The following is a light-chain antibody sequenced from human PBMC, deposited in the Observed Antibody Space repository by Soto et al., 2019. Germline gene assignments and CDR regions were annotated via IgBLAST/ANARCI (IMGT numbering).Light chain of an antibody. CDR2: KAS. Sequence: QMTNSPLISSAYVKDRITITCRASQSISTWLAWYQQEPGKAPKLLIHKASSLQSGVPSRFSGSGSGTDFTLTISSLHPDDFATYYCQQYNSYSPTFGQGTKVDIK. V-gene: IGKV1-5*03. J-gene: IGKJ1*01. CDR1: QSISTW. CDR3: QQYNSYSPT.